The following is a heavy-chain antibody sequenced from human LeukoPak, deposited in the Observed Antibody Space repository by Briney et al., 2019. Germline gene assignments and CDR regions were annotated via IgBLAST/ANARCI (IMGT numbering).Heavy chain of an antibody. CDR2: INSDGSST. CDR3: ARARTPHN. Sequence: GGSLRLSCAASALTFSSYWMHWVRQAPAKGLVWVSRINSDGSSTSYAGSVKGRFTISRDNAKNTLYLQMNSLRAEDTAVYYCARARTPHNWGQGTLVTVSS. D-gene: IGHD1-14*01. V-gene: IGHV3-74*01. CDR1: ALTFSSYW. J-gene: IGHJ4*02.